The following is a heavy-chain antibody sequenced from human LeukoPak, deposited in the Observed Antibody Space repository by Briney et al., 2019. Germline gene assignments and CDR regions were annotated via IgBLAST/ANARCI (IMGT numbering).Heavy chain of an antibody. Sequence: SETLSLTCTVSGGSISSSSYYWGWIRRPPGKGLEWIGSIYYSGSTYYNPSLKSRVTISVDTSKNQFSLKLSSVTAADTAVYYCARQGGSLDYWGQGTLVTVSS. V-gene: IGHV4-39*01. CDR2: IYYSGST. CDR3: ARQGGSLDY. CDR1: GGSISSSSYY. J-gene: IGHJ4*02. D-gene: IGHD2-15*01.